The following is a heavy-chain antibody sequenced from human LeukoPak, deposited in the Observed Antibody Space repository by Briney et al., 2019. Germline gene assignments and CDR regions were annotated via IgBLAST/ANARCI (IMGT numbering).Heavy chain of an antibody. CDR1: GFTFSSYG. CDR2: ISYDGSNK. Sequence: PGGSLRLSCAASGFTFSSYGMHWVRQAPGKGLEWVAVISYDGSNKYYADSVKGRFTISRDNSKNTLYLQMNSLRAEDTAVYYCAKANTMVRGHFDYWGQGTLVTVSS. D-gene: IGHD3-10*01. CDR3: AKANTMVRGHFDY. J-gene: IGHJ4*02. V-gene: IGHV3-30*18.